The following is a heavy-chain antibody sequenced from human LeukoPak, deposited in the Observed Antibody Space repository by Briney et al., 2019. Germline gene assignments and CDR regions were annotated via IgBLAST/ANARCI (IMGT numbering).Heavy chain of an antibody. CDR3: ARDGGYSSSYYFDY. CDR2: IWYDGSNK. D-gene: IGHD6-6*01. V-gene: IGHV3-33*01. J-gene: IGHJ4*02. Sequence: GGSLRLSCAASGFTFSSYGMHWVRQAPGKGLEWVAIIWYDGSNKYYADSVKGRSTISRDNSKNTLYLQMNSLRAEDTAVYYCARDGGYSSSYYFDYWGQGTLVTVSS. CDR1: GFTFSSYG.